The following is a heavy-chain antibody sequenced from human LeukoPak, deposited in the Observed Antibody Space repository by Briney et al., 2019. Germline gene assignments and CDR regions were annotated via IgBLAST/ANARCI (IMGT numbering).Heavy chain of an antibody. D-gene: IGHD2-15*01. CDR2: VRYDGTNNI. CDR3: ARDRGRCSGGTCYSKSPFDY. V-gene: IGHV3-30*02. Sequence: PGRSLRLSCAASGFTFSSYGMHWVRQAPGKGLEWVTFVRYDGTNNIYYTDSVKGRFTISRDDSKNTVYLQMNSLRNEDTAVYYCARDRGRCSGGTCYSKSPFDYWGQGTLVTVSS. J-gene: IGHJ4*02. CDR1: GFTFSSYG.